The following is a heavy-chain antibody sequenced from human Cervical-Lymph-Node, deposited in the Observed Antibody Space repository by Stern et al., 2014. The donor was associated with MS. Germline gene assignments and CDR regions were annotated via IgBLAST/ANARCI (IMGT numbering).Heavy chain of an antibody. J-gene: IGHJ4*02. CDR1: GFSVGSHT. Sequence: EVQLVESGGGLVKPGGSVRLSCEASGFSVGSHTMNWVRQAPGKGLAWVSSSSLPGDPIYYADSVKGRFTISRDNAKNFLSLQINGLRAEDTAVYYCARDRNWGSGFDHWGRGTLVTVSS. CDR2: SSLPGDPI. D-gene: IGHD7-27*01. V-gene: IGHV3-21*01. CDR3: ARDRNWGSGFDH.